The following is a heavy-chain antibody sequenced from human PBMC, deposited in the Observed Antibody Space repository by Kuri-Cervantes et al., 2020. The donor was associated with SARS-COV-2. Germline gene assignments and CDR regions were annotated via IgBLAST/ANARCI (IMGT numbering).Heavy chain of an antibody. D-gene: IGHD3-9*01. V-gene: IGHV4-34*01. Sequence: SQTLSLTCAVYGGSFSGYYWSWIRQTPGKGLEWMGEINHGGAVNHNPSLKSRVSMSIDTSKNQISLNLTSVTAADTAKYYCARHYAFDRFHKWGQGTLVTVSS. CDR1: GGSFSGYY. CDR3: ARHYAFDRFHK. CDR2: INHGGAV. J-gene: IGHJ4*02.